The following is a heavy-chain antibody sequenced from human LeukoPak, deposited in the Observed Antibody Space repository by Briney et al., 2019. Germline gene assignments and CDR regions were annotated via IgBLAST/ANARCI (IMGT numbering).Heavy chain of an antibody. CDR1: GGTTSSGDYY. J-gene: IGHJ5*02. D-gene: IGHD2-2*02. CDR3: ASLFCSRTSCYIDP. CDR2: ISYRGNT. Sequence: SQTLSLTCTVSGGTTSSGDYYWSWIRQPPGKGLEWIGYISYRGNTNYNPSLKSRATISVDTSKNQFSLKLSSVTAADTAIFYCASLFCSRTSCYIDPWGQGTLVIVSS. V-gene: IGHV4-61*08.